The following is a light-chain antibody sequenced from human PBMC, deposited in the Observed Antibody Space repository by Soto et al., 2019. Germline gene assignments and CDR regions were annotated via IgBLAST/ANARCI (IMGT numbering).Light chain of an antibody. J-gene: IGKJ4*01. CDR2: KAP. V-gene: IGKV1-5*03. Sequence: DIHMTQSPSTLSASVGDRVTITCRASEIFSNYLAWYQQKRGKAPKLLVYKAPNLESGVPSRFSGRASGTQFAITISSHLPEDFATYYCQQYNSYPVTFGGGTKVEIK. CDR1: EIFSNY. CDR3: QQYNSYPVT.